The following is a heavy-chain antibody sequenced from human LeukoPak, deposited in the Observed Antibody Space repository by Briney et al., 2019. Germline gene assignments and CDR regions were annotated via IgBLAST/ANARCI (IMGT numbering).Heavy chain of an antibody. CDR1: GYTFTSYG. Sequence: ASVTVSFKASGYTFTSYGISWVRQAPGQGLEWMGWISAYNGNTNYAQKLQGRVTMTTDTSTSTAYMELRSLRSDDTAVYYCARGPPMVRGVILNWFDPWGQGTLVTVSS. D-gene: IGHD3-10*01. V-gene: IGHV1-18*01. J-gene: IGHJ5*02. CDR2: ISAYNGNT. CDR3: ARGPPMVRGVILNWFDP.